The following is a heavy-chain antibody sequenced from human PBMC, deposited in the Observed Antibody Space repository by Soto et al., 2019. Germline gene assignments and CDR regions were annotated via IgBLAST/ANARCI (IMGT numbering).Heavy chain of an antibody. D-gene: IGHD3-22*01. V-gene: IGHV4-39*01. CDR3: ARQEGYDSSGYYPDY. CDR2: IYYSGST. J-gene: IGHJ4*02. CDR1: GGSISSSSYY. Sequence: QLQLQESGPGLVKPSETLSLTCTVSGGSISSSSYYWGWIRQPPGKGLEWIGSIYYSGSTYYNPFLRSRVTISVDTSKTQFSLKLSSVTAADTAVYYCARQEGYDSSGYYPDYWGQGTLVTVSS.